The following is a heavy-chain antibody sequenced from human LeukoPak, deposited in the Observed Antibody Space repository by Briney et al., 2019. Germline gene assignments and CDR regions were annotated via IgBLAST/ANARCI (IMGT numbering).Heavy chain of an antibody. CDR2: IWYDGSDK. J-gene: IGHJ4*02. CDR1: GYTFSRRG. D-gene: IGHD2-21*01. Sequence: GGSLRLSCAVSGYTFSRRGMHRVRQAPGKGLEWVAAIWYDGSDKYYADSVKGRFTISRDNSKNMLYLQMDSLKAEDTALYYCARLWGSVSGYFDYWGQGTLVTVSS. CDR3: ARLWGSVSGYFDY. V-gene: IGHV3-33*01.